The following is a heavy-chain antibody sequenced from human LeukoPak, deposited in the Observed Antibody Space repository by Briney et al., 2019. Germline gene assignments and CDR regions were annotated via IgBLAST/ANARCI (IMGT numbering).Heavy chain of an antibody. CDR3: ARGEMATISNNWYFDL. D-gene: IGHD5-12*01. Sequence: SVKVSCKASGGTFSSYAISWVRQVPGQGLEWMGRIIPILGIANYAQKFQGRVTITADKSTSTAYMELSSLRSEDTAVYYCARGEMATISNNWYFDLWGRGTLVTVSS. J-gene: IGHJ2*01. CDR2: IIPILGIA. V-gene: IGHV1-69*04. CDR1: GGTFSSYA.